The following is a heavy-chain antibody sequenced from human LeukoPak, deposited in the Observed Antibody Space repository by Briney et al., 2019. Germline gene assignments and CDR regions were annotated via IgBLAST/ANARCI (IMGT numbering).Heavy chain of an antibody. CDR3: ARVGVKLRFLEWYPHYYFDY. D-gene: IGHD3-3*01. CDR1: GGSFNGYY. J-gene: IGHJ4*02. Sequence: SQTLSLTCAVYGGSFNGYYWSWIRQPPGKGLEWIGEINHSGSTNYNPSLKSRVTISVDTSKDQFSLKLSSVTAADTAVYYCARVGVKLRFLEWYPHYYFDYWGQGTLVTVSS. V-gene: IGHV4-34*01. CDR2: INHSGST.